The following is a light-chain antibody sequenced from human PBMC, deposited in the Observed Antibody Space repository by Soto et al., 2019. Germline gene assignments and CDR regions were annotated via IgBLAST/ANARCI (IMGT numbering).Light chain of an antibody. CDR3: QVWDSGTARV. J-gene: IGLJ3*02. CDR2: RDS. CDR1: NIGSKN. Sequence: YELTQPLSVSVALGQTARITCGGNNIGSKNVHWYQQKPGQAPVLVIYRDSNRPSGIPERFSGSNSGNTATLTISRAQAGDEADYYCQVWDSGTARVFGGGTQLTVL. V-gene: IGLV3-9*01.